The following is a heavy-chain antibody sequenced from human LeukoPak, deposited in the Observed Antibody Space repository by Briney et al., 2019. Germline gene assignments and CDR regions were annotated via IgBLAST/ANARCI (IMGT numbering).Heavy chain of an antibody. J-gene: IGHJ4*02. CDR2: ISYDGSNK. CDR3: ASGRDGYRYFDY. Sequence: GGSLRLSCAASGFTFSSYAMHWVRQAPGKGLEWVAVISYDGSNKYYADSVKGRLTISRDNSKNTLYLQMNSLRAEDTAVYYCASGRDGYRYFDYWGQGTLVTVPS. V-gene: IGHV3-30-3*01. D-gene: IGHD5-24*01. CDR1: GFTFSSYA.